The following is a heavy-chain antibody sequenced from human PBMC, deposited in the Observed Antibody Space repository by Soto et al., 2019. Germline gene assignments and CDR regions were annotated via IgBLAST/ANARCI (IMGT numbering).Heavy chain of an antibody. J-gene: IGHJ4*02. V-gene: IGHV3-72*01. D-gene: IGHD6-13*01. CDR2: TRNKANSYTT. CDR3: ARVRDSSPYLLGY. CDR1: GFTFSDHY. Sequence: EVQLLQSGGGLVQPGGSLRLSCAASGFTFSDHYMDWVRQAPGKGLDWVGRTRNKANSYTTEYAASVKGRFTISRDDSKNSLYLQMNSLKTEDTAVYYCARVRDSSPYLLGYWGQGTLVTVSS.